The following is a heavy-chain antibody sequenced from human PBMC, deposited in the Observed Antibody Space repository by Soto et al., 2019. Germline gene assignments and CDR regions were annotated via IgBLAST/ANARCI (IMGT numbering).Heavy chain of an antibody. V-gene: IGHV2-5*02. CDR2: IYLDDDK. CDR1: GFSLTTSGVG. J-gene: IGHJ4*02. CDR3: AHRVLRTVFGLVTTTAIYFDF. Sequence: QITLNESGPAQVKPRQTLTLTCTFSGFSLTTSGVGVGWIRQSPGRAPEWLALIYLDDDKRYSPSLKSRLTITQDASKHQVVLTMADLDPADTATYYCAHRVLRTVFGLVTTTAIYFDFWGQGTPVAVSS. D-gene: IGHD3-3*01.